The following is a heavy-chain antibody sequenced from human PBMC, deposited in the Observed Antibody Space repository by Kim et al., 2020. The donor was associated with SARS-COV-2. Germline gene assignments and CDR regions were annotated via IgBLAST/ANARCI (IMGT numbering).Heavy chain of an antibody. Sequence: SLKSRVTISVETSKNQFSLKLSSVTAADTAVYYCARHSIPVVVIAIAFDYWGQGTLVTVSS. CDR3: ARHSIPVVVIAIAFDY. D-gene: IGHD2-21*01. J-gene: IGHJ4*02. V-gene: IGHV4-39*01.